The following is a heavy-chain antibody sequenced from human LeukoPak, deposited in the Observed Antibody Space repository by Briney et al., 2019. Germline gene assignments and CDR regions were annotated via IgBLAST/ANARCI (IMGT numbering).Heavy chain of an antibody. J-gene: IGHJ3*02. CDR2: ISSSSSYI. D-gene: IGHD4-17*01. CDR3: ASRTEDDGLDI. V-gene: IGHV3-21*01. Sequence: GGSLRLSCAASGFTFRSYSMNWVRRAPGKGLEWVSSISSSSSYIYYADSVKGRFTISRDNAKNSLYLQMNSLRAEDTAVYYCASRTEDDGLDIWGQGTMVTVSS. CDR1: GFTFRSYS.